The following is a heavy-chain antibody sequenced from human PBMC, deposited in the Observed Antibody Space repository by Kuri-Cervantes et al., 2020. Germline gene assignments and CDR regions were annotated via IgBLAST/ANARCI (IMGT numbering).Heavy chain of an antibody. CDR2: IYHSGTT. J-gene: IGHJ4*01. CDR3: ARYNGYDYFDY. V-gene: IGHV4-4*02. D-gene: IGHD5-12*01. Sequence: SETLSLTCAVSGGSISSSNWWSWVRQPPGKGLEWIGEIYHSGTTYYNLSLRSRVTISVDTYKNQFSLKVSSVTAADTAVYFCARYNGYDYFDYWGHGTLVTVSS. CDR1: GGSISSSNW.